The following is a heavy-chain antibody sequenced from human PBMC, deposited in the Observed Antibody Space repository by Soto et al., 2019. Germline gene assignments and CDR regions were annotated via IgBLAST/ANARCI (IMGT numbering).Heavy chain of an antibody. CDR2: ISGSGGST. Sequence: LSLTCAASGFTFSSYAMSWVRQAPGKGLEWVSAISGSGGSTYYADSVKGRFTISRDNSKNTLYLQMNSLRAEDTAVYYCAKDRYDYGDYSDYWGQGTLVTVSS. J-gene: IGHJ4*02. V-gene: IGHV3-23*01. CDR1: GFTFSSYA. D-gene: IGHD4-17*01. CDR3: AKDRYDYGDYSDY.